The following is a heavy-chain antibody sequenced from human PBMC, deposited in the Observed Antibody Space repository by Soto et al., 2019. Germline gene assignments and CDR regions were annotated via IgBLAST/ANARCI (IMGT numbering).Heavy chain of an antibody. CDR1: RGSINGYY. CDR3: ARDRGVSSGPTMEYALAF. CDR2: IYYTGST. J-gene: IGHJ3*01. Sequence: QVQLQESGPGLVKPSETLSLTCTVSRGSINGYYWSWIRQPPGKGLEWIGYIYYTGSTSYNPSLESRVTISVDMSKHQFSLNLRSVTAADTAMYYCARDRGVSSGPTMEYALAFWGQGTMVTVSS. V-gene: IGHV4-59*01. D-gene: IGHD2-8*01.